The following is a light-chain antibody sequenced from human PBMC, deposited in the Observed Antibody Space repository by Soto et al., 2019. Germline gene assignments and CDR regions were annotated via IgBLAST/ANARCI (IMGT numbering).Light chain of an antibody. J-gene: IGLJ2*01. CDR2: EDT. CDR1: KLGHKS. V-gene: IGLV3-1*01. CDR3: QAWDRDTTILF. Sequence: SYELTQSPSVSVSPGQTATILCSGEKLGHKSVCWYQQRAGQSPVLLIYEDTRRPAGIPERFSGSNSGNTATLTIGGTQVMDEADYYCQAWDRDTTILFFGGGTKLTVL.